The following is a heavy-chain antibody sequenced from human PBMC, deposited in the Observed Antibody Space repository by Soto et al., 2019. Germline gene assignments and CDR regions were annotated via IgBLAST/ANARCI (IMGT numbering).Heavy chain of an antibody. CDR3: ARFRGSYGMDV. CDR1: GGTFSSYT. CDR2: IIPILGIP. D-gene: IGHD3-10*01. Sequence: QVQLVQSGAEVKKPGSSVKVSCKASGGTFSSYTISWVRQAPGQGLEWMGRIIPILGIPNYAQKFQGRVTITAEKSTSTAYMELSSLRPEDTAVYYCARFRGSYGMDVWGQGTTVTVSS. J-gene: IGHJ6*02. V-gene: IGHV1-69*02.